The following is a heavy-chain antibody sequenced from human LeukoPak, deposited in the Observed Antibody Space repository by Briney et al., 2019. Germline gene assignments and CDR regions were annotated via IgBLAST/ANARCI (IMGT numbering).Heavy chain of an antibody. CDR2: ISSSSSYI. J-gene: IGHJ6*03. V-gene: IGHV3-21*01. Sequence: GGSLRLSCASSGFLFSAYAMNWVRQAPGKGLEWVSSISSSSSYIYYADSVKGRFTISRDNAKNSLYLQMNSLRAEDTAVYYCARDPGYCSGGNCSYYYYHYMDVWGKGTTVTVSS. D-gene: IGHD2-15*01. CDR3: ARDPGYCSGGNCSYYYYHYMDV. CDR1: GFLFSAYA.